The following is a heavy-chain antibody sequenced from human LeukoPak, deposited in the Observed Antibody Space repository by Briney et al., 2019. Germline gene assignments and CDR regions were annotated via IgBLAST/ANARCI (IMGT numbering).Heavy chain of an antibody. CDR2: IYTSGST. Sequence: SETLSLTCTVSGGSISSYYWSWIRQPPGKGLEWIGYIYTSGSTNYNPSLKSRVTISVDTSKNQFSLKLSSVTAADTAVYYCARLCPYSSSSGDTFDYWGQGTLVTVSS. J-gene: IGHJ4*02. D-gene: IGHD6-6*01. V-gene: IGHV4-4*09. CDR3: ARLCPYSSSSGDTFDY. CDR1: GGSISSYY.